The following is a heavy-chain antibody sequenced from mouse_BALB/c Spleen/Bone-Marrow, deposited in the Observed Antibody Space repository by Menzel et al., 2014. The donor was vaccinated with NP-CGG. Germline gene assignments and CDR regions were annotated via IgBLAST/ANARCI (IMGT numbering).Heavy chain of an antibody. Sequence: EVQLQQSGPELVKPGASVKISCKASGYSFTGYFMNWVKQSHGKSLEWIGRINPYNGDTFYNQKFKGKATLTVDKSSSTAHMELLSLTSEDSAVSFCRRVSYYGSSYFDYWGQGTTLTVSS. CDR2: INPYNGDT. CDR1: GYSFTGYF. J-gene: IGHJ2*01. V-gene: IGHV1-37*01. CDR3: RRVSYYGSSYFDY. D-gene: IGHD1-1*01.